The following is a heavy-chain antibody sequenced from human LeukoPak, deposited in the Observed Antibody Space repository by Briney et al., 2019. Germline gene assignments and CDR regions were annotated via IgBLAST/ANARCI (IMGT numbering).Heavy chain of an antibody. D-gene: IGHD5-24*01. CDR1: GYSFTDDY. CDR3: ARDDAEMATP. J-gene: IGHJ5*02. Sequence: ASVKVSCKTSGYSFTDDYMNWVRQAPGQGLERMGWINPNSGDTNYAQKFQGRVTMTRDTPIDTAYMELSSLRSDDTAVYYCARDDAEMATPWGQGTLLIVSS. CDR2: INPNSGDT. V-gene: IGHV1-2*02.